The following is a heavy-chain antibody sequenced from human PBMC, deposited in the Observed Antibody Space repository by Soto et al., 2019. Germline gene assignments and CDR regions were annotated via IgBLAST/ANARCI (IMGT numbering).Heavy chain of an antibody. CDR3: TRGCSRIDFGGFDI. CDR1: RATLSDHY. J-gene: IGHJ3*02. Sequence: SMRLSSAASRATLSDHYVDWVRQAQGKGLEWVGRSLNKANSDTTEYGSSVKGRLTISRDDSKSSVDLQMSCLKSEDTAVYFGTRGCSRIDFGGFDIWGQGTLVSVSS. CDR2: SLNKANSDTT. D-gene: IGHD2-2*01. V-gene: IGHV3-72*01.